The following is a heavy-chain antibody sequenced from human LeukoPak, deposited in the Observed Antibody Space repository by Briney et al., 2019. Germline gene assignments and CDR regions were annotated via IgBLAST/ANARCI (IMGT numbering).Heavy chain of an antibody. D-gene: IGHD3-10*01. J-gene: IGHJ6*03. V-gene: IGHV1-8*01. Sequence: ASVKVSCKASGYTFTSYDINWVRQATGQGLEWMGWMNPNSGNTGYAQKFQGRVTMTRNTSISTAYMELSSLRSEDTAVYYCARVRSGSGTYSIYYYMDVWGKGTTVTVSS. CDR2: MNPNSGNT. CDR3: ARVRSGSGTYSIYYYMDV. CDR1: GYTFTSYD.